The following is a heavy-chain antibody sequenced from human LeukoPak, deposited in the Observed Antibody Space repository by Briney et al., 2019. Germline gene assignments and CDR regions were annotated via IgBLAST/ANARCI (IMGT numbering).Heavy chain of an antibody. CDR1: GYTFTSYA. J-gene: IGHJ3*02. D-gene: IGHD3-22*01. V-gene: IGHV1-3*03. CDR2: INAGNGNT. Sequence: PVASVKVSCKASGYTFTSYAMHWVRQAPGQRLEWMGWINAGNGNTKYSQEFQGRVTFTRDTSASTAYMELSSLRSEDMAVYYCARCYYDSSGYYCAAFDIWGQGTMVTVSS. CDR3: ARCYYDSSGYYCAAFDI.